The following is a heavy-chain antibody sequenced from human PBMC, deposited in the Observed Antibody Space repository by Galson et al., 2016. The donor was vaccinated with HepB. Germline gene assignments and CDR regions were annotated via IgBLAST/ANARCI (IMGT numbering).Heavy chain of an antibody. CDR1: GFSLSTSGVG. D-gene: IGHD4-23*01. CDR3: VHRGEDDGGSPFDN. Sequence: PALVKPTQTLTLTCTFSGFSLSTSGVGVGWIRQPPGKALELLAFIYWDNDKRYSPSLKSRLTITKDTSTNQVVLTMTNLDPVDTATYYCVHRGEDDGGSPFDNWGQGTLVTVSS. J-gene: IGHJ4*02. CDR2: IYWDNDK. V-gene: IGHV2-5*02.